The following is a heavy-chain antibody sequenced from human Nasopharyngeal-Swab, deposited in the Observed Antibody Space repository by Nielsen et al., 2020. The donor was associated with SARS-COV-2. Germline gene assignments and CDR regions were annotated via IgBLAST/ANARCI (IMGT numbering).Heavy chain of an antibody. CDR1: GGSISSGFYY. Sequence: SETRTPTGTVSGGSISSGFYYWSGSRQHPGKGGEWIGEIEYRGSTYYNPSLKSRVTISVDTSKNQFSLKLSSVTAADTAVYYCARVTRLGELSFPGFYYYYYYMDVWGKGTTVTVSS. CDR2: IEYRGST. V-gene: IGHV4-31*03. D-gene: IGHD3-16*02. CDR3: ARVTRLGELSFPGFYYYYYYMDV. J-gene: IGHJ6*03.